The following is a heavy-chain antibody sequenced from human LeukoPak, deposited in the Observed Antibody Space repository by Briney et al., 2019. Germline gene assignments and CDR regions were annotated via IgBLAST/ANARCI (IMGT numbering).Heavy chain of an antibody. Sequence: KTSETLSLTCTVSGGSISSSSYYWGWIRQPPGKGLEWIGSIYYSGSTYYNPSLKSRVTISVDTSKNQFSLKLSSVTAADTAAYYCARGPADGSGRWFDPWGQGTLVTVSS. J-gene: IGHJ5*02. CDR3: ARGPADGSGRWFDP. CDR1: GGSISSSSYY. V-gene: IGHV4-39*07. D-gene: IGHD3-10*01. CDR2: IYYSGST.